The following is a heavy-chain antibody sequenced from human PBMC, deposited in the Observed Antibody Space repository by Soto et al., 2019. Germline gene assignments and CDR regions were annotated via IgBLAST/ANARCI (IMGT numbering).Heavy chain of an antibody. Sequence: GESLKISGTGSGYIFTSYWIGWVRQMPGKGLEWMWIIYPGDSDTRYSPSFQGQVTISADKSISTAYLQWSSLKASDTALYYCARRSYRFYGMDVWGQGTTVTVSS. CDR2: IYPGDSDT. CDR3: ARRSYRFYGMDV. D-gene: IGHD3-16*02. J-gene: IGHJ6*02. CDR1: GYIFTSYW. V-gene: IGHV5-51*01.